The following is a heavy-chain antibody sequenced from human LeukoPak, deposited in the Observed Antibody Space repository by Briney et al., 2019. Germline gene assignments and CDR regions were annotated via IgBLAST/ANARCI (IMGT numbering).Heavy chain of an antibody. J-gene: IGHJ4*02. CDR2: MKPNSGNT. CDR3: AKEDDSSGYLTHY. CDR1: GYTFTSYD. Sequence: ASVKVSCKASGYTFTSYDINLVRQATGQGLEWMGWMKPNSGNTGYAQKFQGRVTMTRDTSTNTAYMELRSLTSEDTAVYYCAKEDDSSGYLTHYWGQGTQVTVSS. V-gene: IGHV1-8*01. D-gene: IGHD3-22*01.